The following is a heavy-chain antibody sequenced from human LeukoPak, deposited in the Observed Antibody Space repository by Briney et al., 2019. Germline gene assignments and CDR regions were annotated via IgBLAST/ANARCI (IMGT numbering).Heavy chain of an antibody. Sequence: GASVKVSCKASGYTFTGYYMHWVRQAPGQGLKWMGWINPNSGGTNYAQKFQGRVTMTRDTSISTAYMELSRLRSDDTAVYYCARDPPVLRFLEWFQAADAFDIWGQGTMVTVSS. CDR1: GYTFTGYY. D-gene: IGHD3-3*01. CDR3: ARDPPVLRFLEWFQAADAFDI. CDR2: INPNSGGT. V-gene: IGHV1-2*02. J-gene: IGHJ3*02.